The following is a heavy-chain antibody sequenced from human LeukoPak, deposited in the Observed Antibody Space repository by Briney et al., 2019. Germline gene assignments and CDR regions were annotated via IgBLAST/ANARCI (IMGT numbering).Heavy chain of an antibody. CDR3: ARGYSSVTPFDY. CDR1: GGSISSYY. Sequence: SETLSLTCTVSGGSISSYYWSWIRQPPGKGLEWIGYIYYSGSTNYNPSLKSRVTISVDTSKNQFSLKLSSVTAADTAVYYCARGYSSVTPFDYWGQGTLVTVSS. CDR2: IYYSGST. J-gene: IGHJ4*02. V-gene: IGHV4-59*01. D-gene: IGHD1-26*01.